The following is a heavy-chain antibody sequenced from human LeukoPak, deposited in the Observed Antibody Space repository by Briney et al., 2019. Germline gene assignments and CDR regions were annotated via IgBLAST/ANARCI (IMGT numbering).Heavy chain of an antibody. D-gene: IGHD3-10*01. J-gene: IGHJ6*03. CDR3: ARLQAPARGIYYYYMDV. CDR1: GYTFSNFD. CDR2: MNPNSGNT. Sequence: ASVKVSCKASGYTFSNFDINWVRQASGQGLEWMGWMNPNSGNTGYAQNFQGRVSMTRNTSINTAYMELSSLTSDDTAVYYCARLQAPARGIYYYYMDVWGKGTTVTVSS. V-gene: IGHV1-8*01.